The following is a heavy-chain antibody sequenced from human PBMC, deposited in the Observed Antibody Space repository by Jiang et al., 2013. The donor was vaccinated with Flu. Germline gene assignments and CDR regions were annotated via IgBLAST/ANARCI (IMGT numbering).Heavy chain of an antibody. V-gene: IGHV1-69*04. J-gene: IGHJ6*02. Sequence: GAEVKKPGSSVKVSCKASGGTFSSYTISWVRQAPGQGLEWMGRIIPILGIANYAQKFQGRVTITADKSTSTAYMELSSLRSEDTAVYYCAGEKSNCSGGSCYPIQLWYGGMDVWGQGTTVTVSS. D-gene: IGHD2-15*01. CDR2: IIPILGIA. CDR1: GGTFSSYT. CDR3: AGEKSNCSGGSCYPIQLWYGGMDV.